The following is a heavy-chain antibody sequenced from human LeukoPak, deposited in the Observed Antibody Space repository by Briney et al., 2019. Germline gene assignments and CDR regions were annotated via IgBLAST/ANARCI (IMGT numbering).Heavy chain of an antibody. CDR2: LLYDGSHE. D-gene: IGHD4-23*01. CDR1: GFTFSSYE. Sequence: PGGSLRLSCAASGFTFSSYEMNWVRQAPGKGLEWVAELLYDGSHEFYADVVKGRFTISRDNSKNTLYLQINSLRAEDTAVYYCAKEGRWLDSWGQGTLVTVS. J-gene: IGHJ4*02. V-gene: IGHV3-30*18. CDR3: AKEGRWLDS.